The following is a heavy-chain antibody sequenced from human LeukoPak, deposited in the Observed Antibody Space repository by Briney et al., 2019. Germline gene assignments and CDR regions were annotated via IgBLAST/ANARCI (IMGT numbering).Heavy chain of an antibody. CDR3: AGGAYGSGSYAKWFDP. J-gene: IGHJ5*02. CDR2: IYSSGTT. D-gene: IGHD3-10*01. V-gene: IGHV4-61*02. CDR1: GGSISSDLYY. Sequence: SQTLSLTCTVSGGSISSDLYYWSWIRQPAGKGLEWIGRIYSSGTTNYNPSLKSRVTISIERSKNQVSPMLNSVTAADTAVYYCAGGAYGSGSYAKWFDPWGQGTLVIVSS.